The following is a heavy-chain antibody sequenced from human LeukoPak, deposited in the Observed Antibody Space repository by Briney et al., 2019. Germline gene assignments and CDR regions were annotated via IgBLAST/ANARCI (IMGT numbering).Heavy chain of an antibody. CDR1: GYSFSTYW. V-gene: IGHV5-51*01. Sequence: GESLKISCQGSGYSFSTYWITWVRQMPGKVLEWMGIIYPGDSDTRYSPSFQGQVTISADKSISTAYLQWSSLKASDTAMYYCARTDYSREYYFDYWGQGTLVTVSS. CDR2: IYPGDSDT. D-gene: IGHD4-11*01. CDR3: ARTDYSREYYFDY. J-gene: IGHJ4*02.